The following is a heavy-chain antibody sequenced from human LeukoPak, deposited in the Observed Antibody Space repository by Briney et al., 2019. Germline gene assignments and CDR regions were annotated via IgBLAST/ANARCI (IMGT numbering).Heavy chain of an antibody. CDR2: IRYDGSNK. Sequence: GGSLRLSCTGSGFTFGDYAMNWVRQAPGKGLEWVAFIRYDGSNKYYADSVKGRFTISRDNAKNSLYLQMNSLRDDDTAVYYCAKPLSSSWSYYYMDVWGKGTTVTVSS. CDR1: GFTFGDYA. V-gene: IGHV3-30*02. D-gene: IGHD6-13*01. J-gene: IGHJ6*03. CDR3: AKPLSSSWSYYYMDV.